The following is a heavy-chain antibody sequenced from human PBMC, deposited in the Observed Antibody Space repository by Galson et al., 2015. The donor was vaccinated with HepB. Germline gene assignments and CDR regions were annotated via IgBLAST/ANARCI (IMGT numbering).Heavy chain of an antibody. J-gene: IGHJ3*02. CDR3: AKSDRADAFDI. CDR2: ISGSGGST. CDR1: GFTFSSFA. V-gene: IGHV3-23*01. D-gene: IGHD3-22*01. Sequence: LRLSCAASGFTFSSFAMSWVRLAPGKGLEWVSAISGSGGSTYYADSVKGRVTISRDNSKNTLYLQMNSLRAEDTAVYYCAKSDRADAFDIWGQGTMVTVSP.